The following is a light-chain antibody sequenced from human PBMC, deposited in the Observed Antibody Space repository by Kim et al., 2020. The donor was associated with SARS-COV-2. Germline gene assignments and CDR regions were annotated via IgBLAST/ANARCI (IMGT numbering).Light chain of an antibody. V-gene: IGKV3-20*01. CDR1: QSVSSNN. Sequence: PGERATLSCRASQSVSSNNLAWYQQKPGQAPSLLIFGASSRATGVPDRFSGSGSGTDFTLTISRLEPEDFAVYYCQQYGGSPEFTFGPRTKV. CDR2: GAS. J-gene: IGKJ3*01. CDR3: QQYGGSPEFT.